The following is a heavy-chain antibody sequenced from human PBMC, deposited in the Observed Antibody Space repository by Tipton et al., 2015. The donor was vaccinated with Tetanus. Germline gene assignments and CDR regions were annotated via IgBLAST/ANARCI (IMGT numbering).Heavy chain of an antibody. CDR3: ARVRGYCSSTTCSGIDY. V-gene: IGHV3-7*01. CDR2: VKRDGSEK. Sequence: SLRLSCAASGFTFSNYWMSWVRQAPGKGLEWVANVKRDGSEKYYVDSVKGRFTMSRDNARNSLYLQMNSLRAEDTAVYYCARVRGYCSSTTCSGIDYWGQGTLVTVSS. D-gene: IGHD2-2*01. CDR1: GFTFSNYW. J-gene: IGHJ4*02.